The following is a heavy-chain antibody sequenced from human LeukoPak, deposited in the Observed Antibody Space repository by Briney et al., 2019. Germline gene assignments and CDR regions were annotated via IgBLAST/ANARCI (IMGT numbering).Heavy chain of an antibody. CDR2: ITSGHST. J-gene: IGHJ4*02. Sequence: GGSLTPSCAASGLTFSRHGLSWVRQAPGKGLEWVSTITSGHSTYYSGSVKGRFTISRDNSKDTLFLQMNSLSAEDTAVYYCAKDSSGYEGSWGQGTLVTVSS. CDR3: AKDSSGYEGS. V-gene: IGHV3-23*01. CDR1: GLTFSRHG. D-gene: IGHD3-10*01.